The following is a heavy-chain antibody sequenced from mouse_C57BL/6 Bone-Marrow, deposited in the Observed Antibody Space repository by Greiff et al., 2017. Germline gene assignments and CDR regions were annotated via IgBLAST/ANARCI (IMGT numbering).Heavy chain of an antibody. J-gene: IGHJ2*01. CDR3: TRVRGLFDY. V-gene: IGHV5-4*03. Sequence: EVKLMESGGGLVKPGASLKLSCAASGFTFSSYAMSWVRQTPEKRLEWVETISDGGSYTYYPDNVKGRYTISRDNAKNNLYLQMSHLKSEDTAMYYCTRVRGLFDYWGQGTTLTVSS. CDR2: ISDGGSYT. CDR1: GFTFSSYA. D-gene: IGHD3-3*01.